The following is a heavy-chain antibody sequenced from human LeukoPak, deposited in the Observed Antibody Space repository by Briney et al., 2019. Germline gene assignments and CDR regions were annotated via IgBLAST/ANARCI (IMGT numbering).Heavy chain of an antibody. D-gene: IGHD4-17*01. CDR3: TRLWYGDHGLSFDY. Sequence: GGSLRLSCAASGFTFSGSAMHWVRQASGKGLEWVGRIRSKANSYATAYAASVKGRFTISRDDSKNTAYLQMNSLKTEDTAVYYCTRLWYGDHGLSFDYWGQGTLVTVSS. CDR1: GFTFSGSA. CDR2: IRSKANSYAT. V-gene: IGHV3-73*01. J-gene: IGHJ4*02.